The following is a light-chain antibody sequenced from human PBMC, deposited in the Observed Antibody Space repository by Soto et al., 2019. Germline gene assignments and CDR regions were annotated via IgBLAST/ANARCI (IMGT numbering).Light chain of an antibody. V-gene: IGKV2-28*01. CDR3: MQALQNAST. CDR2: LGS. Sequence: DVVTTQSPLSLPGRHAEPGYTSFRFIQSPLHSNGYSYLDWYLQKAGQSPQLLIYLGSNRASGVPDRFSGSGSGTDFTLKISRVEPEDVGVYYCMQALQNASTFGKGTKVDIK. CDR1: QSPLHSNGYSY. J-gene: IGKJ1*01.